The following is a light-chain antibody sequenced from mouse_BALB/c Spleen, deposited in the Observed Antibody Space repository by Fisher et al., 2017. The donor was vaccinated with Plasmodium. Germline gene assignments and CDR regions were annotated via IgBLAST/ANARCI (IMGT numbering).Light chain of an antibody. J-gene: IGKJ5*01. Sequence: DIVLTQSTATLSVTPGDSVSLSCRANQSISNNLHWYQQKSHEPPRLLINYTSQSISGIPSRFSGSGSGTDFTLRINSVETEDFGMFFCQQSNNWPLTFGTGTKLELK. CDR3: QQSNNWPLT. V-gene: IGKV5-43*01. CDR2: YTS. CDR1: QSISNN.